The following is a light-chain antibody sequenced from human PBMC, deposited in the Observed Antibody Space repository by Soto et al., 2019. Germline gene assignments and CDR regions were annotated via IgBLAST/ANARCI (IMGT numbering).Light chain of an antibody. V-gene: IGKV3-20*01. CDR3: QQYASSQYT. CDR2: GAS. Sequence: EILLTQSPGTLSLSPGERATLSCRASQSVDSKYLAWYQQKPGQAPRLLIYGASNRPTGIPDKFSGSGSGTDFTLTISRLEPEDFAVYNCQQYASSQYTFGQGTNLEIK. J-gene: IGKJ2*01. CDR1: QSVDSKY.